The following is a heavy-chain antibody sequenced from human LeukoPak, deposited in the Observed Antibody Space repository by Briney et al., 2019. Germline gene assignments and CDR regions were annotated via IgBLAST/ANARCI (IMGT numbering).Heavy chain of an antibody. D-gene: IGHD3-3*01. J-gene: IGHJ6*02. CDR1: GGSISSYY. V-gene: IGHV4-59*01. CDR2: IYYSGST. Sequence: SETLSLTCTVSGGSISSYYWSLIRQPPGKGLEWIGYIYYSGSTNYNPSLKSRVTISVDTSKNQFSLKLSSVTAAGTAVYYCARDGTLASYYDFWSGLFPYGMDVWGQGTTVTVSS. CDR3: ARDGTLASYYDFWSGLFPYGMDV.